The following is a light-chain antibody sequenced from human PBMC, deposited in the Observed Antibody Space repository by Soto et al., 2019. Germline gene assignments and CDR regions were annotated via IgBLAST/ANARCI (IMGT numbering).Light chain of an antibody. Sequence: AIQMTQSPASVSASPGDRVTITCRASQSVSGYLAWYQQKPGGAPKLLIYSASTFQSGVPSRFSGSGFGTDFTLAISGLQSEDFATYYCHQYYSFPPWSFGQGTKVEIQ. CDR3: HQYYSFPPWS. V-gene: IGKV1-8*01. CDR2: SAS. CDR1: QSVSGY. J-gene: IGKJ1*01.